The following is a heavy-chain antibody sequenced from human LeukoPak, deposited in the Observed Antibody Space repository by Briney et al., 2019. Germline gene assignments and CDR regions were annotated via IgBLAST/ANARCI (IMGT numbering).Heavy chain of an antibody. CDR3: ARGHLLLVAVGVYQYLGMDV. V-gene: IGHV3-48*03. CDR1: GFTFSSYE. D-gene: IGHD6-13*01. Sequence: GGSLRLSCAASGFTFSSYEMNWVRQAPGEGLEWVSDISDSGSFINYADSVKGRFTISRNNAKNSVYLQMNSLRTDDTAVYYCARGHLLLVAVGVYQYLGMDVWGQGTPVTVSS. J-gene: IGHJ6*02. CDR2: ISDSGSFI.